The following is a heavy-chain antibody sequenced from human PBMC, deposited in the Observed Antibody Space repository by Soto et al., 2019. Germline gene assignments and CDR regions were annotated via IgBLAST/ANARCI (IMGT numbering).Heavy chain of an antibody. J-gene: IGHJ4*02. Sequence: GWSLRLSCAASAFSFSTSWMHCVRQAPGEGLVWVSRINPDGRTINYADAVKGRFTISRDNAKNTLYLQMNILRVEDTAVYFCATAANYRCDNWGLGTLVTSPQ. CDR3: ATAANYRCDN. V-gene: IGHV3-74*01. CDR1: AFSFSTSW. CDR2: INPDGRTI. D-gene: IGHD1-7*01.